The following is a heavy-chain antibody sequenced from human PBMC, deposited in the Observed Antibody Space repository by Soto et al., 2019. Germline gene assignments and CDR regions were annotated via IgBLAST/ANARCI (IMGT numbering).Heavy chain of an antibody. CDR3: AKGQGSSGYELDY. J-gene: IGHJ4*02. Sequence: WWSLTIASAASRVTFSNSAVAGVRKTKGKGLEWVSTISGSGGSTYYADSVKGRFTISRDNSKNTLYLQMNSLRAEDTAVYYCAKGQGSSGYELDYWVKGSLVTVFS. CDR1: RVTFSNSA. CDR2: ISGSGGST. V-gene: IGHV3-23*01. D-gene: IGHD6-13*01.